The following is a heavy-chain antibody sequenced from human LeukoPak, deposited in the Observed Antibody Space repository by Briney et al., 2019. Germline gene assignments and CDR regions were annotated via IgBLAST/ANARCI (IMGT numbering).Heavy chain of an antibody. J-gene: IGHJ5*02. CDR3: ARGSCSSTSCYLSRLPGWFDP. CDR2: IYHSRST. V-gene: IGHV4-30-2*01. D-gene: IGHD2-2*01. CDR1: GGPISSGGYS. Sequence: PSETLTLTCAVSGGPISSGGYSWSWIPQPPGKGLEWVGYIYHSRSTYYNPSLKSRDIISVDRSKNQFSLKLGSVTAADTAVYYCARGSCSSTSCYLSRLPGWFDPWGQGTLVTVSS.